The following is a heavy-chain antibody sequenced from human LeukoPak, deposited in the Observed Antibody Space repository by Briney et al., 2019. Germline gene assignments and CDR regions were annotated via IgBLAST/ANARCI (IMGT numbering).Heavy chain of an antibody. CDR2: ISGSGGST. CDR3: AKFVGLPAAKYNWFDP. Sequence: GGSLRLSCAASGFTFSSYAMSWVRQAPGKGLEWVSAISGSGGSTYYADSVKGRFTISRDNSKNTLYLQMNSLRAEDTAVYYCAKFVGLPAAKYNWFDPWGQGTLVTVSS. V-gene: IGHV3-23*01. D-gene: IGHD2-2*01. CDR1: GFTFSSYA. J-gene: IGHJ5*02.